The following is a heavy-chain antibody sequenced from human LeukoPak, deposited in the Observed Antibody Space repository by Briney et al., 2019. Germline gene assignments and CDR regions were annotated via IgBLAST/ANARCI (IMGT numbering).Heavy chain of an antibody. CDR2: IYYSGST. D-gene: IGHD3-10*01. CDR1: GDSISSSSSY. J-gene: IGHJ4*02. V-gene: IGHV4-39*01. Sequence: PSETLSLTCTVSGDSISSSSSYWGWIRQPPGEGLEWIGSIYYSGSTYYNTSLKSRVTISVDTSKNQFSLRLNSVTAADTAVYYCASDRSAKDYGSIDYWGQGTLVTVSS. CDR3: ASDRSAKDYGSIDY.